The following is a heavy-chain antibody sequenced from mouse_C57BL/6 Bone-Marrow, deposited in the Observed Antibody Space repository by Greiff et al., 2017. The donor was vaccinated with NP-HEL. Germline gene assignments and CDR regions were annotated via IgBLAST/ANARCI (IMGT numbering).Heavy chain of an antibody. V-gene: IGHV1-85*01. CDR1: GYTFTSYD. J-gene: IGHJ4*01. CDR3: ANYDYDGYYYAMDY. CDR2: IYPRDGST. D-gene: IGHD2-4*01. Sequence: QVQLKESGPELVKPGASVKLSCKASGYTFTSYDINWVKQRPGQGLEWIGWIYPRDGSTKYNEKFKGKATLTVDTSSSTAYMELHSLTSEDSAVYFCANYDYDGYYYAMDYWGQGTSVTVSS.